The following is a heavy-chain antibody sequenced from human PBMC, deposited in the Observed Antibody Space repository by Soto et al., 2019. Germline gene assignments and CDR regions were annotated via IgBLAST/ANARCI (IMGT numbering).Heavy chain of an antibody. CDR3: ARRFLTGYTDY. Sequence: GESLKISCKGSGYTFINYWIGWVRQMPGKGLEWMGIIYPGDSDTRYSPSFQGQVTISADKSISTAYLQWSSLKASDTAMYYYARRFLTGYTDYWGQGTLVTVSS. CDR1: GYTFINYW. CDR2: IYPGDSDT. J-gene: IGHJ4*02. D-gene: IGHD3-9*01. V-gene: IGHV5-51*01.